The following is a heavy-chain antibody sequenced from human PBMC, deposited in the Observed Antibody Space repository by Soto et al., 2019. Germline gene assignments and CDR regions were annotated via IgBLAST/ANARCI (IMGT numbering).Heavy chain of an antibody. CDR1: GFTFSSYW. J-gene: IGHJ4*02. CDR2: IKQDGSEK. D-gene: IGHD6-25*01. V-gene: IGHV3-7*01. Sequence: EVQLVESGGGLVQPGGSLRLSCAASGFTFSSYWMSWVRQAPGKGLEWVANIKQDGSEKYYVDSVKGRFTIFRDNAKNSLYLQMNSLRVDDTAVYYCARESLSGYDSPQDYWGQGTLVAVSS. CDR3: ARESLSGYDSPQDY.